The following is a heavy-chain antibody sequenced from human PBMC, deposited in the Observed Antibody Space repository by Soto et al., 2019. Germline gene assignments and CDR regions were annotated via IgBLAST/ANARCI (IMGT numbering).Heavy chain of an antibody. CDR1: GFTCSNYG. CDR3: ARDRSADRFVEYFQH. D-gene: IGHD6-19*01. CDR2: VSNSGSYI. Sequence: RGGALRGSCAASGFTCSNYGMIWARLAPGKGLEWVASVSNSGSYIYYADSVKGRFTISRDNAENSLYLHMSSLRADDTAIYFCARDRSADRFVEYFQHWGQGTLVTVSS. V-gene: IGHV3-21*01. J-gene: IGHJ1*01.